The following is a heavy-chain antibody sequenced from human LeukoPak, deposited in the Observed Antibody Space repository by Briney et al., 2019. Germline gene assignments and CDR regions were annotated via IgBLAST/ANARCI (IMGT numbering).Heavy chain of an antibody. J-gene: IGHJ6*03. CDR1: GYTFTGYY. CDR3: ARDSPPSGSLYYYYYYMDV. V-gene: IGHV1-2*02. Sequence: GASVKVSCKASGYTFTGYYMHWVRQAPGQGLEWMGWINPNSGGTNYAQKLQGRVTMTTDTSTSTAYMELRSLGSDDTAVYYCARDSPPSGSLYYYYYYMDVWGKGTTVTVSS. D-gene: IGHD1-26*01. CDR2: INPNSGGT.